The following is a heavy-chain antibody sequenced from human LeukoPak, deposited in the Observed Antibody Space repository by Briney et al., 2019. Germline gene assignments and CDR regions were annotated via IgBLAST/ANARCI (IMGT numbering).Heavy chain of an antibody. D-gene: IGHD2-15*01. Sequence: PSETLSLTCTVSGGSISSYYWSWIRQPAGKGLEWIGRIYTSGSTNYNPSLKSRVTMSVDTSKNQFSLKLSSVTAADTAVYYCARDRCSGGSCYYDYWGQGTWSPSPQ. J-gene: IGHJ4*02. CDR1: GGSISSYY. CDR2: IYTSGST. CDR3: ARDRCSGGSCYYDY. V-gene: IGHV4-4*07.